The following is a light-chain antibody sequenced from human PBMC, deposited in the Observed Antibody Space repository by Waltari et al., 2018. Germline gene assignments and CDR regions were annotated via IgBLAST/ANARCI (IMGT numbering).Light chain of an antibody. CDR3: QQYNNWPPWT. J-gene: IGKJ1*01. CDR1: QSVRNN. CDR2: GAS. V-gene: IGKV3-15*01. Sequence: EIVMTQSPATLSVSPGERATLSCRASQSVRNNLVWYQQKPGQAPRLLIYGASTRVTGIPARFSGGGSVTEFTLTISSLQSEDFAVYYCQQYNNWPPWTFGQGTKVEIK.